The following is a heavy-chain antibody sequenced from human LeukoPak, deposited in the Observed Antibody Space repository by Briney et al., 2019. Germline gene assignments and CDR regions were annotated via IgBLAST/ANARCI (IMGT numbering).Heavy chain of an antibody. CDR1: GFTFSSYS. D-gene: IGHD6-19*01. V-gene: IGHV3-21*01. Sequence: GGSLRLSCAASGFTFSSYSMNWVRQAPGKGLEWVSSISSSSSYIYYADSVKGRFTISRDNAKNSLYLQMNSLRAEDTAVYYCARTKKQTGYSSGWYVLDYWGQGTLVTVSS. CDR2: ISSSSSYI. CDR3: ARTKKQTGYSSGWYVLDY. J-gene: IGHJ4*02.